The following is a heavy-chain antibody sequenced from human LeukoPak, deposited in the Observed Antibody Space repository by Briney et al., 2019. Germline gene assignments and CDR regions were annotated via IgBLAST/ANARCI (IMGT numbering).Heavy chain of an antibody. CDR2: ISSSSSSI. CDR3: ARDEDIEAGGFDY. D-gene: IGHD2-8*02. V-gene: IGHV3-48*04. Sequence: GGSLRLSCAASGFTFSSYSMNWVRQAPGKGLEWVSDISSSSSSIYYADSVKGRFTISRDNSKNSLYLQMNSLRAEDTAVYYCARDEDIEAGGFDYWGQGTLVTVSS. J-gene: IGHJ4*02. CDR1: GFTFSSYS.